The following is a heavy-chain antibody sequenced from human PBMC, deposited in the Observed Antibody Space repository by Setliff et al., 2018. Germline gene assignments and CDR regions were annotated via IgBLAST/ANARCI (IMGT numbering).Heavy chain of an antibody. Sequence: NPSETLSLTCTVSGGSISSHYWSWIRQPPGKGLEWIGSIYYSGSTNYNPSLKSRVTISVDTSKNQFSLKLSSVTAADTAVYYCAGRRLDYGGNLGAFDIWGQGTMVTVSS. J-gene: IGHJ3*02. CDR3: AGRRLDYGGNLGAFDI. D-gene: IGHD4-17*01. CDR2: IYYSGST. CDR1: GGSISSHY. V-gene: IGHV4-59*11.